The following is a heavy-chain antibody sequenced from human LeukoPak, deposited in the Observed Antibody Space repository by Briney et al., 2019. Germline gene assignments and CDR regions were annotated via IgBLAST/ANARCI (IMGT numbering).Heavy chain of an antibody. CDR1: GFTFSSYS. J-gene: IGHJ4*02. CDR3: APAWRVTMVRGVIGPYFDY. CDR2: ISSSSSYI. V-gene: IGHV3-21*01. D-gene: IGHD3-10*01. Sequence: PGGSLRLSCAASGFTFSSYSMNWVRQAPGKGLEWVSSISSSSSYIYYADSVKGRFTISRDNAKNSLYLQMNSLRAEDTAVYYCAPAWRVTMVRGVIGPYFDYWGQGTLVTVSS.